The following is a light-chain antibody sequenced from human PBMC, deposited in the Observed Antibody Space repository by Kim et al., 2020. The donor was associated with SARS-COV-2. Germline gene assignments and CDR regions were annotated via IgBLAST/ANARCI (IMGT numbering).Light chain of an antibody. CDR2: QDS. J-gene: IGLJ1*01. CDR3: QAWDSSTAV. CDR1: KLGEKY. V-gene: IGLV3-1*01. Sequence: VSPGQTASITCSGDKLGEKYACWYQQKPGQSPVLVIYQDSKRPSGIPERFSGSNSGNTATLTISGTQAMDEADYYCQAWDSSTAVFGTGTKVTVL.